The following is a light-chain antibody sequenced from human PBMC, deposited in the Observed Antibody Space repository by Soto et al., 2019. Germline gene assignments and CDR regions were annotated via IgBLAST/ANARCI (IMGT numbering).Light chain of an antibody. CDR3: CSHAGSDTYV. CDR1: VGL. Sequence: QSVLTQPASVSGSPGQSITISCTGTVGLVSWYQHYPGKAPQLMIYEAFQRPSGVSSRFSGSKSGNTASLTISGLQAEDEADYYCCSHAGSDTYVFGTGTKVTVL. CDR2: EAF. V-gene: IGLV2-23*01. J-gene: IGLJ1*01.